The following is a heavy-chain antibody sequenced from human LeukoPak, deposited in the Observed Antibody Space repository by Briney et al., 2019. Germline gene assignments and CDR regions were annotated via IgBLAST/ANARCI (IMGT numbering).Heavy chain of an antibody. D-gene: IGHD5-12*01. CDR1: GGSFSGYH. CDR2: INHSGST. CDR3: ARGSGGYDSPFDY. Sequence: SETLSLTCAVYGGSFSGYHWSWIRQPPGKGLEWIGEINHSGSTNYNPSLKSRVTISVDTSKNQFSLKLSSVTAADTAVYYCARGSGGYDSPFDYWGQGTLVTVSS. J-gene: IGHJ4*02. V-gene: IGHV4-34*01.